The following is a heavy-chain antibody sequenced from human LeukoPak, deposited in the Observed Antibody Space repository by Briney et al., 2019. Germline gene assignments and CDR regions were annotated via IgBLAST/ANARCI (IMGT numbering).Heavy chain of an antibody. CDR2: IKRDGSEK. CDR1: GFTFSSYW. J-gene: IGHJ4*02. CDR3: ARDVSGSFYDGDGFDY. D-gene: IGHD1-26*01. V-gene: IGHV3-7*01. Sequence: PGGSLRLSCAASGFTFSSYWMSWVRQAPGKGLEWVANIKRDGSEKYYVDSVKGRFTISRDNAKNSLYLQMNSLRAEDTAVYYCARDVSGSFYDGDGFDYWGQGTLVTVSS.